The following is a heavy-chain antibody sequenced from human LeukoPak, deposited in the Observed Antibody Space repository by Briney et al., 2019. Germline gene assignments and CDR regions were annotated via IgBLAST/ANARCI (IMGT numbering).Heavy chain of an antibody. J-gene: IGHJ6*02. V-gene: IGHV3-33*08. CDR2: IWYDGSNK. Sequence: GGSLRLSCAASGFRFSSYSMNWVRQAPGKGLEWVAVIWYDGSNKYYADSVKGRFTISRDNSKNTLYLQMNSLRAEDTAVYYCARGIAARPLYYYYGMDVWGQGTTVTVSS. D-gene: IGHD6-6*01. CDR1: GFRFSSYS. CDR3: ARGIAARPLYYYYGMDV.